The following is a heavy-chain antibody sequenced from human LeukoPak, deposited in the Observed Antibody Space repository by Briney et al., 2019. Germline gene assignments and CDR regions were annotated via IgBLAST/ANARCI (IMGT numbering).Heavy chain of an antibody. CDR1: GFTFSSYA. CDR3: ARVSDDYVWGSYRLVPGYYGMDV. Sequence: GGSLRLSCAASGFTFSSYAMSWVRQAPGKGLEWVSAISGSGGSTYYADSVKGRFTISRDNSKNTLYLQMNSLRAEDTAVYYCARVSDDYVWGSYRLVPGYYGMDVWGQGTTVTVSS. J-gene: IGHJ6*02. V-gene: IGHV3-23*01. CDR2: ISGSGGST. D-gene: IGHD3-16*02.